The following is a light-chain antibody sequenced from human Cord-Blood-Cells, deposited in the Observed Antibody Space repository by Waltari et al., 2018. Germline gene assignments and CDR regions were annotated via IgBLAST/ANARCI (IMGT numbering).Light chain of an antibody. Sequence: RAPLPCRDRKSVSSYLAWYQQKPGQAPRRLIYDASNRATGIPARFSGSGSGTDFTLTISSLEPEYFAVYYCQQRRNFGQGTRLEIK. J-gene: IGKJ5*01. CDR1: KSVSSY. CDR2: DAS. V-gene: IGKV3-11*01. CDR3: QQRRN.